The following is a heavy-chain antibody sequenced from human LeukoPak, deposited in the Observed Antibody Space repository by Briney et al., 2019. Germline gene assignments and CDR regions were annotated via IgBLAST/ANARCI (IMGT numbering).Heavy chain of an antibody. V-gene: IGHV3-48*03. CDR2: ISTSGGTI. CDR1: GFTLNSYE. D-gene: IGHD4-17*01. Sequence: QSGGSLRLSCAASGFTLNSYEMNWVRQAPGKGLEWVSYISTSGGTIYYADSLKGRFTISRDHAKNSLYLQMNSPRPEDTAVYYCAREFTYGDYVDYWGQGTLVTVSS. J-gene: IGHJ4*02. CDR3: AREFTYGDYVDY.